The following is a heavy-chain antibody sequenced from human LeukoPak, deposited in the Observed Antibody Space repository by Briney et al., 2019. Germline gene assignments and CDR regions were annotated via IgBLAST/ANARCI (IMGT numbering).Heavy chain of an antibody. Sequence: PGGSLRLSCAASGFTFSSYGMHWVRQAPGKGLEWVAFIRYDGSNKYYADSVKGRFTISRDNSKNTLYLQMNSLRAEDTAVYYCAKTVRVFGELPYYYMDVWGKGTTVTVSS. CDR2: IRYDGSNK. CDR1: GFTFSSYG. J-gene: IGHJ6*03. CDR3: AKTVRVFGELPYYYMDV. D-gene: IGHD3-10*01. V-gene: IGHV3-30*02.